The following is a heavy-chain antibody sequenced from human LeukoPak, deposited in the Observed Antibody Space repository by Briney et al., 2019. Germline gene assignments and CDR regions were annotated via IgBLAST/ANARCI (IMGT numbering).Heavy chain of an antibody. V-gene: IGHV6-1*01. D-gene: IGHD3-9*01. CDR3: ARANDILTGYSNWFDP. Sequence: SQTLSLTCAISGDSVSINSAAWNWIRQSPSRGLEWLGRTYYRSKWYNDYAVSVKSRITISPDTSKNQFSLQLNSVTPEDTAVYYCARANDILTGYSNWFDPWGQGTLVTVSS. CDR2: TYYRSKWYN. CDR1: GDSVSINSAA. J-gene: IGHJ5*02.